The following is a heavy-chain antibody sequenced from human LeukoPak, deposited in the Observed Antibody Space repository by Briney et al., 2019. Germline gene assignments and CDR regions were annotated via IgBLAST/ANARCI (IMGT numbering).Heavy chain of an antibody. CDR3: ARVKPNYYDSSAYGTFDI. V-gene: IGHV1-46*01. CDR1: GYTFTSYY. J-gene: IGHJ3*02. D-gene: IGHD3-22*01. Sequence: ASVTVSCKASGYTFTSYYMHWVRQAPGQGLEWMGIINPSGGSTSYAQKFQGRVTMTGDTSTSTVYMELSSLRSEDTAVYYCARVKPNYYDSSAYGTFDIWGQGTMVTVSS. CDR2: INPSGGST.